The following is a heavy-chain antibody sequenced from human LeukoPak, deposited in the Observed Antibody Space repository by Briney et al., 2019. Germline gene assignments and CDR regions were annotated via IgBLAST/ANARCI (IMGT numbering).Heavy chain of an antibody. CDR1: GFTFSSYA. D-gene: IGHD6-19*01. CDR2: ISGSGGST. V-gene: IGHV3-23*01. Sequence: GGSLRLSCAASGFTFSSYAMSWVRQAPGKGLEWVSAISGSGGSTYYADSVKGRFTISRDNSKNSLYLQTNSLRADDTALYYCVKDWGSSGKGNFQHWGQGTLVPSPQ. CDR3: VKDWGSSGKGNFQH. J-gene: IGHJ1*01.